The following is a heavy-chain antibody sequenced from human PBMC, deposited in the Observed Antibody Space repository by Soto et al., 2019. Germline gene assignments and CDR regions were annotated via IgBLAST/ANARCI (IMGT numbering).Heavy chain of an antibody. J-gene: IGHJ5*02. CDR3: ARAKGHIVVVTARRGWFDP. D-gene: IGHD2-21*02. V-gene: IGHV4-34*01. Sequence: SETLSLTCAVXGGSFSGYYXSWIXXXXXXXXEWIGEINHSGSTNYNPSLKSRVTISVDTSKNQFSLKLSSVTAADTAVYYCARAKGHIVVVTARRGWFDPWXQGTLVTVS. CDR2: INHSGST. CDR1: GGSFSGYY.